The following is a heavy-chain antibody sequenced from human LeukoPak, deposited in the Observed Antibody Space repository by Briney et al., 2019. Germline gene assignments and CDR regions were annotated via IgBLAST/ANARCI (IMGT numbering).Heavy chain of an antibody. CDR2: IYYSGST. Sequence: SETLSLTCTVSGGSISSYYWSWIRQPPGKGLEWIGYIYYSGSTNYNPSLKSRVTISVDTSKNQFSLKLSSVTAADTAVYYCANYLTDSSGWYRPHEWGQGTLVTVSS. CDR3: ANYLTDSSGWYRPHE. CDR1: GGSISSYY. J-gene: IGHJ4*02. D-gene: IGHD6-19*01. V-gene: IGHV4-59*08.